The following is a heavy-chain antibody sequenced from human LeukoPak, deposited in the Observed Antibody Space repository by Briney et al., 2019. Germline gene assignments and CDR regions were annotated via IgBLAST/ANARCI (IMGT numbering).Heavy chain of an antibody. D-gene: IGHD5-18*01. J-gene: IGHJ4*02. V-gene: IGHV4-61*01. CDR1: GGSVSSGSYY. CDR3: ARMDTALYYFDY. Sequence: SETLSLTCTVSGGSVSSGSYYWSWIRQPPGKGLEWIGYIYYSGSTNYNPSLKSRVTISVDTSKNQFSLKLSSVTAADTAVYYCARMDTALYYFDYWGQGTLVTVSS. CDR2: IYYSGST.